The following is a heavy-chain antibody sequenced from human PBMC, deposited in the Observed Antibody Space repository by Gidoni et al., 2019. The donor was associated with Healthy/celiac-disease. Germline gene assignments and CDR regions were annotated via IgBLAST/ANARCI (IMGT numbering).Heavy chain of an antibody. D-gene: IGHD6-19*01. V-gene: IGHV3-33*01. CDR1: GFTSSSYG. CDR2: IWYDGSNK. Sequence: QVQLVESGGGVVQPGRSLRLSCAASGFTSSSYGMHWVRQAPGKGLEWVAVIWYDGSNKYYADSVKGRFTISRDNSKNTLYLQMNSLRAEDTAVYYCARDHRIAVAGYYFDYWGQGTLVTVSS. J-gene: IGHJ4*02. CDR3: ARDHRIAVAGYYFDY.